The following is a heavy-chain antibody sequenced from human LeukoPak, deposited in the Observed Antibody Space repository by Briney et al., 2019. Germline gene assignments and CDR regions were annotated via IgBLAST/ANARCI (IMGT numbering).Heavy chain of an antibody. J-gene: IGHJ3*02. D-gene: IGHD3-22*01. CDR3: ARGITYYYDSSGYPDAFDI. V-gene: IGHV4-59*01. CDR2: IYYSGST. Sequence: SETLSLTCTVSGGSISSYYWSWIRQPPGKGLEWIGYIYYSGSTNYNPSLKSRVTISVDTSKNQFSLKLSSVTAADTAVYYCARGITYYYDSSGYPDAFDIWGQGTMVTVSS. CDR1: GGSISSYY.